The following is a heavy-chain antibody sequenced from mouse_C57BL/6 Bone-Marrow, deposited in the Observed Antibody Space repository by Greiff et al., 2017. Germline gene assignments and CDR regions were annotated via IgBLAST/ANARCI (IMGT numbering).Heavy chain of an antibody. CDR1: GYTFTSYW. J-gene: IGHJ1*03. Sequence: QVQLKQPGAELVMPGASVKLSCKASGYTFTSYWMHWVKQRPGQGLEWIGEIDPSDSYTNYNQKFKGKSTLTVDKSSSTAYMQLSSQTSEDSAVYYCARSELYWYFDVWGTGTTVTVSS. CDR3: ARSELYWYFDV. CDR2: IDPSDSYT. V-gene: IGHV1-69*01.